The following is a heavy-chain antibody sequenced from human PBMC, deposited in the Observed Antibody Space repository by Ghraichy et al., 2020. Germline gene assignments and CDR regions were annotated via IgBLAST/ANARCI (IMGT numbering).Heavy chain of an antibody. V-gene: IGHV4-34*01. CDR1: GGSFSGYY. J-gene: IGHJ4*02. CDR3: ARGQGGY. CDR2: INHSGST. D-gene: IGHD3-16*01. Sequence: SETLSLTCAVYGGSFSGYYWSWIRQPPGKGLEWIGEINHSGSTNYNPSLKSRVTISVDTSKNQFSLKLSSVTAADTAVYYCARGQGGYWGQGTLVTVSS.